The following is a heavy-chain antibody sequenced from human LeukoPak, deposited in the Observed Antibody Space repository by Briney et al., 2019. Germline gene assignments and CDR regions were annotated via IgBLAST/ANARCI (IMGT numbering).Heavy chain of an antibody. D-gene: IGHD3-10*01. CDR1: GGSISSSSYY. Sequence: SETLSLTCTVSGGSISSSSYYWGWIRQPPGKGLEWIGSIYYSGSTYYNPSLKNRVTISVDTSNNQFSLKLSSVTAADTAVYYCARRGVMVRGVIAFDIWGQGTMVTVSS. J-gene: IGHJ3*02. V-gene: IGHV4-39*01. CDR2: IYYSGST. CDR3: ARRGVMVRGVIAFDI.